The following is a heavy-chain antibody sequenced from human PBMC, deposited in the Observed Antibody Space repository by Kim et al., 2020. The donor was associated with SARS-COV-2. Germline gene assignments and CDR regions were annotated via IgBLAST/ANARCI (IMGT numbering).Heavy chain of an antibody. CDR3: ARRGLGYCSGGSCYSGFDN. CDR2: IYYSGST. J-gene: IGHJ4*02. Sequence: SETLSLTCTVSGGSISSYYWSWIRQPPGKGLEWIGHIYYSGSTNYNPSLKSRVAISVDTSKNQFSLKLSSVTAADTAVYYCARRGLGYCSGGSCYSGFDNWGQGTLVTVSS. V-gene: IGHV4-59*08. CDR1: GGSISSYY. D-gene: IGHD2-15*01.